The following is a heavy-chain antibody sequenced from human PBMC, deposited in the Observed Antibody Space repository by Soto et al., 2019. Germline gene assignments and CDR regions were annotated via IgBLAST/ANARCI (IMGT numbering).Heavy chain of an antibody. CDR3: ARSKVGAPDGAFDI. J-gene: IGHJ3*02. CDR2: IYYSGNT. Sequence: SETLSLTCTVSGGSISSSSYYWGWIRQPPGKGLEWIGSIYYSGNTYYNPSLKSRVTISVDTSKNQFSLKLSSVTAADTAVYYCARSKVGAPDGAFDIWGQGTMVTVS. V-gene: IGHV4-39*07. D-gene: IGHD1-26*01. CDR1: GGSISSSSYY.